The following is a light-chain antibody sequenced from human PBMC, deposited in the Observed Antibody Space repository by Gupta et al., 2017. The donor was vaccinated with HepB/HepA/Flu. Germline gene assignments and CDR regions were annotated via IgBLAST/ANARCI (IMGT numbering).Light chain of an antibody. CDR3: VTRDDSLSFGV. V-gene: IGLV1-51*01. J-gene: IGLJ1*01. CDR1: SSNIGDHYHY. CDR2: DNY. Sequence: QSALTLPPSVSAAPGLTVSISCSGSSSNIGDHYHYVSWYQRFPGAAPKLLIYDNYMSTSGNTERFSGSRYGTTATVDITGLQSGAEAYYYWVTRDDSLSFGVFGTVTKVTVL.